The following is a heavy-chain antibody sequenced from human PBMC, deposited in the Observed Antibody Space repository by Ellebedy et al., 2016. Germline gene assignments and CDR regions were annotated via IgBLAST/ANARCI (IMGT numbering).Heavy chain of an antibody. CDR2: FTHDGNI. D-gene: IGHD4-17*01. CDR1: GESFSGNY. J-gene: IGHJ4*02. V-gene: IGHV4-34*01. Sequence: SETLSLXXTVYGESFSGNYWSWIRQPPGKGLEWIGEFTHDGNINYNPSLKSRVTISVDTSKNQFSLKLRSVDAADTAVYYCTRGPDYAKTGYWGQGTLVTVSS. CDR3: TRGPDYAKTGY.